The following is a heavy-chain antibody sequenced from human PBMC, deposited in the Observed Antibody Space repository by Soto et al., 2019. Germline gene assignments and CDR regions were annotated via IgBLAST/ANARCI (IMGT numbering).Heavy chain of an antibody. D-gene: IGHD4-4*01. V-gene: IGHV3-64*01. CDR2: INSNGGST. Sequence: EVQLVQSGGGLVQPGGSLRLSCAASGFTFSTYAMHWVRQAPGKGLEYVSAINSNGGSTSYPNSVKGRFTISRDNSKNKLYPQMGILRGEDMAVYYGAQYPHWHWGKGSLVTVAS. CDR3: AQYPHWH. CDR1: GFTFSTYA. J-gene: IGHJ4*02.